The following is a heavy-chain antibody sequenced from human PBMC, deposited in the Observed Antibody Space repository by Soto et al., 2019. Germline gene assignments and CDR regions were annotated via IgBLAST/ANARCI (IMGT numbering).Heavy chain of an antibody. CDR1: GYTFTSYY. CDR2: INPSGGST. Sequence: QVQLVQSGAEVKKPGASVKVSCKASGYTFTSYYMHWVRQAPGQGLEWMGIINPSGGSTSYAQKFQGRVTMTRDTSTSTVYMELSSLISEDTAVYYCARDLAAVAGNTPYYYYYYMDVWGKGTTVTVSS. J-gene: IGHJ6*03. CDR3: ARDLAAVAGNTPYYYYYYMDV. D-gene: IGHD6-19*01. V-gene: IGHV1-46*03.